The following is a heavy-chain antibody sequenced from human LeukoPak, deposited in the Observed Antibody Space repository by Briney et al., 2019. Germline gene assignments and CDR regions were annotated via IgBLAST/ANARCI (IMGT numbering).Heavy chain of an antibody. V-gene: IGHV3-9*01. D-gene: IGHD4-17*01. Sequence: GGSLRLSCAASGFTFDDYAMDWVRQAPGKGLEWVSGISWNSGSIGYADSVKGRFTISRDNAKNSLYLQMNSLRAEDTALYYCAKDVANGDYYYYGLDVWGQGTTVTVSS. J-gene: IGHJ6*02. CDR2: ISWNSGSI. CDR3: AKDVANGDYYYYGLDV. CDR1: GFTFDDYA.